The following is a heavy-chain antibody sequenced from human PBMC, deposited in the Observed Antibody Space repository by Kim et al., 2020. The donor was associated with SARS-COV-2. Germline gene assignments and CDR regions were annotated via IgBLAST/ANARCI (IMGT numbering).Heavy chain of an antibody. J-gene: IGHJ4*02. CDR1: GGSISSYY. Sequence: SETLSLTCTVSGGSISSYYWSWIRQPPGKGLEWIGYIYYSGSTNYNPSLKSRVTISVDTSKNQFSLKLSSVTAADTAVYYCARGYGSGSYHFDYWGQGTLVTVSS. D-gene: IGHD3-10*01. CDR3: ARGYGSGSYHFDY. V-gene: IGHV4-59*01. CDR2: IYYSGST.